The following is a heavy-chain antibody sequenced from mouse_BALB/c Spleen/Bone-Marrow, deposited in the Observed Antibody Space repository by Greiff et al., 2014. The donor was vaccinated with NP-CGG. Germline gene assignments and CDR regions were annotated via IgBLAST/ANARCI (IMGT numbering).Heavy chain of an antibody. CDR2: ISYSGST. J-gene: IGHJ1*01. Sequence: EVQRVESGPSLVKPSQTLSLTCSVTGDSITSGYWNWIRKFPGNKLEYMGYISYSGSTYYNPSLKSRISITRDTSKNQYYLQLNSVTTEDTATYYCARIYYDSHWYFDVWGAGTTVTVSS. D-gene: IGHD2-4*01. CDR3: ARIYYDSHWYFDV. CDR1: GDSITSGY. V-gene: IGHV3-8*02.